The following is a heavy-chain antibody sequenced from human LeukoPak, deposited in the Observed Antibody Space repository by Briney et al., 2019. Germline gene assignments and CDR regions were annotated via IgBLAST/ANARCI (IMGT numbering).Heavy chain of an antibody. CDR3: ARLSGYSSGHYYSDY. CDR1: GSSFSVYY. CDR2: IHHGGSP. Sequence: SETLSLTCAVYGSSFSVYYWSWVRQPPGKGLEWIGEIHHGGSPSYSPSLKSRITISVDTSKNQFSLKLSSVTAADTAVYYCARLSGYSSGHYYSDYWGQGTLVTVSS. V-gene: IGHV4-34*10. J-gene: IGHJ4*02. D-gene: IGHD3-22*01.